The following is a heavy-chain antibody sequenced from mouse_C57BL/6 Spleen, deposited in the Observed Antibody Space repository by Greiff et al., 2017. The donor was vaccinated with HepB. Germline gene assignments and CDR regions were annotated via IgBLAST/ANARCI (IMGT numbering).Heavy chain of an antibody. Sequence: QVQLQQPGAELVRPGSSVKLSCKASGYTFTSYWMHWVKQRPIQGLEWIGNIDPYDSETHYNQKFKDKAKLTVDKSSSTAYMQLSSLTSEDSAVYDCSYYSNYGGFAYWGQGTLVTVSA. V-gene: IGHV1-52*01. CDR2: IDPYDSET. J-gene: IGHJ3*01. D-gene: IGHD2-5*01. CDR1: GYTFTSYW. CDR3: SYYSNYGGFAY.